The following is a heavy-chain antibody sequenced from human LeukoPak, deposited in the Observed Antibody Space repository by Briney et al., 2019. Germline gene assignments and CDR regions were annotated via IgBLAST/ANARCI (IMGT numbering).Heavy chain of an antibody. Sequence: PSETVSLTCTVSGYSISSGYYWGWIRQPPGKGLEWIGSIYHSGSTYYNPSLKSRVTISVDTSKNQFSLKLSSVTAADTAVYYCARAADYSNSGDYWGQGTLVTVSS. CDR3: ARAADYSNSGDY. CDR1: GYSISSGYY. V-gene: IGHV4-38-2*02. CDR2: IYHSGST. D-gene: IGHD4-11*01. J-gene: IGHJ4*02.